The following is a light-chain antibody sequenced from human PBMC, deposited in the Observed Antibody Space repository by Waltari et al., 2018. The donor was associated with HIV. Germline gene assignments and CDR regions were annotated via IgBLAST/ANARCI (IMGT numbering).Light chain of an antibody. CDR2: KDI. J-gene: IGLJ3*02. CDR3: FSTTDNNLGV. CDR1: ILAEKY. V-gene: IGLV3-27*01. Sequence: SYELTQPSSVSVSPGQTARITCSGDILAEKYGRWFQQKPGQAPVLLIYKDIERPSGIPERFSGPSSRTTVTLTISGAQVEDESDYYCFSTTDNNLGVFGGGTQLTVL.